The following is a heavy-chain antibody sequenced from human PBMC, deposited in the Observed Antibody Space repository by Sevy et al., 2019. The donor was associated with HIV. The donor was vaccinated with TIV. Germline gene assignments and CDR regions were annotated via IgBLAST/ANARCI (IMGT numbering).Heavy chain of an antibody. CDR1: GFTFSSYG. CDR3: AKDSCSSGYLGY. Sequence: GGALRLSCAASGFTFSSYGMHWVRQAPGKGLEWVAVISYDGSNKYYADSVKGRFTISRDNSKNTLYLQMNSLRAEDTAVYYCAKDSCSSGYLGYWGQGTLVTVSS. D-gene: IGHD6-6*01. CDR2: ISYDGSNK. J-gene: IGHJ4*02. V-gene: IGHV3-30*18.